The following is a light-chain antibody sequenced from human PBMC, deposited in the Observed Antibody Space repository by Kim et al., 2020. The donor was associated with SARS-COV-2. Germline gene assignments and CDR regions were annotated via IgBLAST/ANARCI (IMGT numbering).Light chain of an antibody. J-gene: IGKJ5*01. CDR2: GAS. Sequence: ASVGDRVTITYRASQDIGNDLGWYQQNTGRAPKRLIYGASNLQSGVPSRFSGSGSETEFTLTINSLQPEDFATYFCLQHRTYPITFGQGTRLEI. CDR3: LQHRTYPIT. CDR1: QDIGND. V-gene: IGKV1-17*01.